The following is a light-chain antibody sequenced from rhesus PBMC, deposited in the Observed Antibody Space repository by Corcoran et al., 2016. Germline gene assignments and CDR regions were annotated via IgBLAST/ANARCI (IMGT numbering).Light chain of an antibody. CDR1: QGISDY. J-gene: IGKJ2*01. V-gene: IGKV1-36*02. Sequence: DIQMTQSPSSLSASVGDRVTITCRASQGISDYLSWYQKKPGKAPKRLIYAASSLESGVPSRFSGSGAGTDFTLTISSLQPEDVSAYYCLQGYSTPYSFGQGTKVEIK. CDR2: AAS. CDR3: LQGYSTPYS.